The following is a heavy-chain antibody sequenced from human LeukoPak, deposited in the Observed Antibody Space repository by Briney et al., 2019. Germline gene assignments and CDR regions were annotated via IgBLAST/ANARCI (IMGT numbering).Heavy chain of an antibody. V-gene: IGHV4-34*01. J-gene: IGHJ4*02. CDR1: GWXFSGYY. D-gene: IGHD6-13*01. CDR3: ARGSDTAAGLY. Sequence: SEAVSLTCAVYGWXFSGYYWSWIRQPPGKGLEWIGEINHSGSTNYNPPLTSRVSTSLDSSKNQSSLNVSSRTAADPAVYYCARGSDTAAGLYWGQGTLVTVSS. CDR2: INHSGST.